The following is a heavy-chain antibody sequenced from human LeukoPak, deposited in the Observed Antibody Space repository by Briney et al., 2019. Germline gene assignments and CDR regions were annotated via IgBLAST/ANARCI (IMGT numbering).Heavy chain of an antibody. J-gene: IGHJ6*02. CDR1: GGSISSSSYF. CDR3: ASVTCSTSCYSYYYYGMDV. Sequence: PSETLSLTCTVSGGSISSSSYFWGWIRQPPGKGLEWIGTINYSGSTFYNPSLKSRVTLSVDTSKNQFSLKLSSVTAADTAVYYCASVTCSTSCYSYYYYGMDVWGQGTTVTVSS. CDR2: INYSGST. D-gene: IGHD2-2*01. V-gene: IGHV4-39*07.